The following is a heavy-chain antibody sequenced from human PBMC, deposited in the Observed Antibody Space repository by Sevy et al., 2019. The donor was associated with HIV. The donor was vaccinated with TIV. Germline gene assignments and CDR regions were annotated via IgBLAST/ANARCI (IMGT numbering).Heavy chain of an antibody. CDR2: INQDERHI. J-gene: IGHJ5*02. CDR3: ARDPDWGALDR. V-gene: IGHV3-7*01. D-gene: IGHD7-27*01. CDR1: GFTFSDFW. Sequence: GGSLRLSCEVSGFTFSDFWMTWVRQSPGQGLEWVAYINQDERHINVLDSVRGRFTISRDNAKNSLYLQMDSLRAEDTAIYYCARDPDWGALDRWGQGTLVTVSS.